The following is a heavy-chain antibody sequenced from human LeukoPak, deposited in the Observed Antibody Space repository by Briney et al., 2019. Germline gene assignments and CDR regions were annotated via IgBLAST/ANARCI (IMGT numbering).Heavy chain of an antibody. V-gene: IGHV1-2*02. CDR3: ARDESYYDFWSGYYTGFIDY. CDR2: INPNSGGT. CDR1: GYTFTGYY. J-gene: IGHJ4*02. Sequence: GASVKVSCKASGYTFTGYYMHWVRQAPGQGLEWMGWINPNSGGTNYAQKFQGRVTMTRDTSISTAYMELRSLRSDDTAVYYCARDESYYDFWSGYYTGFIDYWGQGTLVTVSS. D-gene: IGHD3-3*01.